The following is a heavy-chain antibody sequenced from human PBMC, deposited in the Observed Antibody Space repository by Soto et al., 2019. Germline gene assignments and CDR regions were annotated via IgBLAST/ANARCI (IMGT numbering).Heavy chain of an antibody. Sequence: GESLKISCKGSGYSFTSYWISWVRQMPGKGLEWMGRIDPSDSYTNYSPSFQGHVTISADKSISTAYLQWSSLKASDTAMYYCARGLTGYDILTSYSVYYGMDVSGQGTTVTGSS. V-gene: IGHV5-10-1*01. CDR2: IDPSDSYT. J-gene: IGHJ6*02. CDR1: GYSFTSYW. D-gene: IGHD3-9*01. CDR3: ARGLTGYDILTSYSVYYGMDV.